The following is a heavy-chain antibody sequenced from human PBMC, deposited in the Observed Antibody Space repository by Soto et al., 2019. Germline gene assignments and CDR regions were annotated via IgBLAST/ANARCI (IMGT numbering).Heavy chain of an antibody. J-gene: IGHJ4*02. CDR2: IIPIFGTA. V-gene: IGHV1-69*13. CDR1: GGTFSSYA. CDR3: ATVTFGGPTGGY. Sequence: SVKVSCKASGGTFSSYAISWVRQAPGQGLEWMGGIIPIFGTANYAQKFQGRVTITADESTSTAYMELSSLRSEDTAVYYCATVTFGGPTGGYWGQGTLVTVSS. D-gene: IGHD3-16*01.